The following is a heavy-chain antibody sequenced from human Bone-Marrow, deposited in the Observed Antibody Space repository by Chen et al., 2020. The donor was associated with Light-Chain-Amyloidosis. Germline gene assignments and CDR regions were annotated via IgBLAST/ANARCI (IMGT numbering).Heavy chain of an antibody. CDR3: SREFTGYDDY. D-gene: IGHD5-12*01. J-gene: IGHJ4*02. CDR2: INPNGTRV. CDR1: GLTFRTSW. Sequence: DGQLLESGGGLVQPGGSLRLPCAASGLTFRTSWMHWVRQAPGKGLVWVSRINPNGTRVDYADSVRGGFTISRDDAQSTVYLQMNSLRAEYTAVYYCSREFTGYDDYWGQGTLVTVSS. V-gene: IGHV3-74*01.